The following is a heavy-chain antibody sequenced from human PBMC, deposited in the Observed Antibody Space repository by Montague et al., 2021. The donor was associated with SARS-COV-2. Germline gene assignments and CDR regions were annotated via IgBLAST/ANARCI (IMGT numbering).Heavy chain of an antibody. Sequence: SETLSLTCTVSGGSVSSSDWGWIRQPPGKGLEWIGYFYSVGSTNYNPSLKSRATISIDTSKNQFSLKVRSVTAADTAVYYCARATMSDDGFDIWGQGTMVTVSS. V-gene: IGHV4-59*02. CDR3: ARATMSDDGFDI. J-gene: IGHJ3*02. D-gene: IGHD1-14*01. CDR2: FYSVGST. CDR1: GGSVSSSD.